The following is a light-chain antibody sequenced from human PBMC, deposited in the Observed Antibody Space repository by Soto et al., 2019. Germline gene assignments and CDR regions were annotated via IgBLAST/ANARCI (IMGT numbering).Light chain of an antibody. CDR2: DAS. J-gene: IGKJ2*01. Sequence: ETVLTQSPATLSLSPGERATLSCRASQSISSCLAWCQQKPGQTPRLLIYDASNRATGIPASFSGSGSRTDFTLTISSLEPEDFAVYYCQERTNWPPYTFGQGTQLEIK. V-gene: IGKV3-11*01. CDR1: QSISSC. CDR3: QERTNWPPYT.